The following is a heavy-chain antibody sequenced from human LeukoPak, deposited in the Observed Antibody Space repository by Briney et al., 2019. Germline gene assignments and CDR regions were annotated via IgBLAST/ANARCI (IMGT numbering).Heavy chain of an antibody. CDR1: GFTFSSHD. Sequence: QTGGSLRLSCAASGFTFSSHDMTWVRQAPGKGLEWVSTIGDSGVRTYYADSVKGRFTISRDNSKNTMYLLMDSLRVEDTAVYYCAKDDVKTTPKTLNWGQGTLVTVSS. D-gene: IGHD1-1*01. J-gene: IGHJ4*02. CDR2: IGDSGVRT. V-gene: IGHV3-23*01. CDR3: AKDDVKTTPKTLN.